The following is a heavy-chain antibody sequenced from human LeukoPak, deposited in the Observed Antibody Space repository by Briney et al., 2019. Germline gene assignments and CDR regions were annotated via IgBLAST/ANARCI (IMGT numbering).Heavy chain of an antibody. CDR1: GSTFDNYV. V-gene: IGHV3-9*01. CDR3: AKERNWYFDL. J-gene: IGHJ2*01. Sequence: PGRSLRLSCAASGSTFDNYVIHWVRQAPGKGLEWVSGISWNSGCIDYADSVKGRFTISRDNAKNSLYLQMNSLRAEDTALYYCAKERNWYFDLWGRGTLVTVSS. CDR2: ISWNSGCI.